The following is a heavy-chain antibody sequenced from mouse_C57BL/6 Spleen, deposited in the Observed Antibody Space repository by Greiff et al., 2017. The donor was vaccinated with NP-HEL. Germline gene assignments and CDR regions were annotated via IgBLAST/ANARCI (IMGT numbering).Heavy chain of an antibody. CDR3: ARHRVYYGSSSGYFDY. CDR2: ISNGGGST. Sequence: EVQVVESGGGLVQPGGSLKLSCAASGFTFSAYYMYWVRQTPEKRLEWVAYISNGGGSTYYPDTVKGRFTISRDNAKNTLYLQMRRLKSEDTAMYYWARHRVYYGSSSGYFDYWGQGTTLTVSS. J-gene: IGHJ2*01. D-gene: IGHD1-1*01. CDR1: GFTFSAYY. V-gene: IGHV5-12*01.